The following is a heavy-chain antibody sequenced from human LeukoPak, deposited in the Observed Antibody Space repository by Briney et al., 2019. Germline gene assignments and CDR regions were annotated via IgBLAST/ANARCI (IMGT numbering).Heavy chain of an antibody. J-gene: IGHJ4*02. CDR1: GYTFTSYG. Sequence: ASVKVSCKASGYTFTSYGISWVRQAPGQGLEWMGWISAYNGNTNYAQKLQGRVTMTTDTSTSTAYMELRSLRSDDTAVYYCARDSPLGYCSGGSCYPFDYWGQGTLVTVSS. CDR3: ARDSPLGYCSGGSCYPFDY. D-gene: IGHD2-15*01. V-gene: IGHV1-18*01. CDR2: ISAYNGNT.